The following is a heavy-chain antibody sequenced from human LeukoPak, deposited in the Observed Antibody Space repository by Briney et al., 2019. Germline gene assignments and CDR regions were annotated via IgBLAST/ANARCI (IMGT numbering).Heavy chain of an antibody. D-gene: IGHD6-13*01. J-gene: IGHJ4*02. Sequence: GGSLRLSCVVSGFTLSSDWMSWVRQAPGKGLEWVSVIYSGGTTNYADSVKGRFTISRDNSKNTLFLQMNSLRAEDTAVYYCARGGYSSSWYHFDYWGQGTLVTVSS. V-gene: IGHV3-53*01. CDR1: GFTLSSDW. CDR3: ARGGYSSSWYHFDY. CDR2: IYSGGTT.